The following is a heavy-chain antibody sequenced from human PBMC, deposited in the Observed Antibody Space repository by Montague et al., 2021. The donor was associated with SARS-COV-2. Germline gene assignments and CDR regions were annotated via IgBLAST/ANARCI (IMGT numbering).Heavy chain of an antibody. V-gene: IGHV4-39*01. CDR3: ANFTRVAAT. D-gene: IGHD2-15*01. CDR2: VVFSLKK. CDR1: SPWTETRNSG. Sequence: SETLSLTCPVSSPWTETRNSGADWMSPRPNTSHVRISYVVFSLKKYYNPFLQSRVKMSVDTSKNQFSLNLTSVTAADTATYYCANFTRVAATWGHGTLVTVSS. J-gene: IGHJ4*01.